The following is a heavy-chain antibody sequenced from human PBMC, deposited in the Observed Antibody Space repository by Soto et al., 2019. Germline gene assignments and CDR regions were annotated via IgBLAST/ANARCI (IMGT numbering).Heavy chain of an antibody. D-gene: IGHD2-21*01. V-gene: IGHV3-7*01. CDR1: GFTSSPYW. CDR2: IKQDGSDE. Sequence: GVSLRLWCAASGFTSSPYWMSWVRQAPGMGLEWVANIKQDGSDENYADSVRGRFTISRXXXXXSXYXQXXXLRVXDTAVYFCARDGIRKSVFDPRGQRTLVPVS. J-gene: IGHJ5*01. CDR3: ARDGIRKSVFDP.